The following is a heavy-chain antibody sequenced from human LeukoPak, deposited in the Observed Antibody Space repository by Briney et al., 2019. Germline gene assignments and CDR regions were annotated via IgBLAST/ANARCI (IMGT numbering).Heavy chain of an antibody. CDR3: ARSHSVWTSFDY. J-gene: IGHJ4*02. V-gene: IGHV4-59*01. CDR1: GGSISTYY. CDR2: IYYSGSA. Sequence: SETLSLTCTVSGGSISTYYWSWIRQPPGKGLEWIGYIYYSGSANYNPSLKSRVTISVDTSKNQFSLKLSSVTAADTAVYYCARSHSVWTSFDYWGQGTLVTVSS. D-gene: IGHD3/OR15-3a*01.